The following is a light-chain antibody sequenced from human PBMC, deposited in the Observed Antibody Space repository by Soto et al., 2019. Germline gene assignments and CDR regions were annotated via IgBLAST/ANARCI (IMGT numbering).Light chain of an antibody. Sequence: DIQITQSPSSLSTSVGDGVTITCRASQGISTFLNWYQQKPGKAPRLLIYAASRLQSGVPARFSGSGAETDFTLTITSLQPEDFGIYYCQQSYATVRTFGGGTKVDIK. J-gene: IGKJ4*01. V-gene: IGKV1-39*01. CDR2: AAS. CDR3: QQSYATVRT. CDR1: QGISTF.